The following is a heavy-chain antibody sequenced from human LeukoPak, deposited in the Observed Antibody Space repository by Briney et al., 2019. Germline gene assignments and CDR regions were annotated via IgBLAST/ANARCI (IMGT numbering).Heavy chain of an antibody. CDR1: KIIFRRSG. J-gene: IGHJ4*02. D-gene: IGHD2-21*02. CDR2: ISYDGSEK. Sequence: GGSLRLSCTISKIIFRRSGIHWVRQAPGKGLVWVAGISYDGSEKYYAESVKGRFTISRDNSKTTVYLQMNSLEIEYTAVYYCAKDLLAVTAPKAYFDFWGQGTLVTVSS. V-gene: IGHV3-30*18. CDR3: AKDLLAVTAPKAYFDF.